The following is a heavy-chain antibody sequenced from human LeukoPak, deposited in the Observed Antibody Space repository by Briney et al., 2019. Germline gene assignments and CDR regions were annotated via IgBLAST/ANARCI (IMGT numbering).Heavy chain of an antibody. CDR1: GFTFSSYA. CDR3: AKDLSFRYYDSSGYSPRFDY. V-gene: IGHV3-23*01. Sequence: GGSLRLSCAASGFTFSSYAMGWVRQAPGKGLEWVSAISGSGDGTYYADSVKGRFTISRDNSKNTLYLQMNSLGAEDTAVYYCAKDLSFRYYDSSGYSPRFDYWGQGTLVTVSS. CDR2: ISGSGDGT. D-gene: IGHD3-22*01. J-gene: IGHJ4*02.